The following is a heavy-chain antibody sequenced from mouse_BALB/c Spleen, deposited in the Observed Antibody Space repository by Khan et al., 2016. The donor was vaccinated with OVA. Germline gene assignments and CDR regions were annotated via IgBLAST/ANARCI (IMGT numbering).Heavy chain of an antibody. CDR1: GYSITSDYA. CDR3: ARGDYFDY. Sequence: EVKLEVSGPGLVKPSPSLSLTCTVTGYSITSDYAWNWIRQFPGNKLEWMGYISYSVSTSYNPSLKSRISITRDTSKNQFFLQLNSVTTEDTATYYWARGDYFDYWGQGTTLTVAA. J-gene: IGHJ2*01. V-gene: IGHV3-2*02. CDR2: ISYSVST.